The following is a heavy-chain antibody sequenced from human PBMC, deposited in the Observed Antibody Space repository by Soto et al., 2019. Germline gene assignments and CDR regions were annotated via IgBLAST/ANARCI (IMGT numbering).Heavy chain of an antibody. V-gene: IGHV3-74*01. CDR3: AREGDMGSSAFDC. J-gene: IGHJ4*02. Sequence: EVQLVESGGGLVQPGGSLRLSCAASGFTFSKYWMHWVRQAPGKGLVWVARVSSDWSFTYYADSVKGRFTISRDNAQNYLDLQMSSLRPDDTAVYYCAREGDMGSSAFDCWGQGTLVTGYS. D-gene: IGHD3-10*01. CDR1: GFTFSKYW. CDR2: VSSDWSFT.